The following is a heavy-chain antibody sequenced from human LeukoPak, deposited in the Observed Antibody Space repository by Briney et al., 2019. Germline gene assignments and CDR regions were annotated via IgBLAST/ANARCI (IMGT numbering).Heavy chain of an antibody. Sequence: SETLSLTCAVYGGSFSGYYWSWIRQPPGKGLEWIGSIYHSGSTYYNPSLKSRVTISVDTSKNQFSLKLSSVTAADTAVYYCARFKRAGGWSYFDYWGLGTLVTVSS. CDR3: ARFKRAGGWSYFDY. J-gene: IGHJ4*02. CDR1: GGSFSGYY. CDR2: IYHSGST. D-gene: IGHD6-19*01. V-gene: IGHV4-34*01.